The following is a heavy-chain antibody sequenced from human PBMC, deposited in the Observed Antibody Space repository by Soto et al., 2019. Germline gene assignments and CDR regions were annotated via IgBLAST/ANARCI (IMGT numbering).Heavy chain of an antibody. CDR2: ISGSGGST. J-gene: IGHJ4*02. CDR1: GFTFSSYP. D-gene: IGHD6-19*01. V-gene: IGHV3-23*01. Sequence: PGGSLRLSCAASGFTFSSYPMIWVRQAPGKGLEWVSAISGSGGSTYYADSVKGRFTISRNNSKNTLYLQMNSLRAEDTAVYYCAKDSQYSSGWYVPKLFDYWGQGTLVTVSS. CDR3: AKDSQYSSGWYVPKLFDY.